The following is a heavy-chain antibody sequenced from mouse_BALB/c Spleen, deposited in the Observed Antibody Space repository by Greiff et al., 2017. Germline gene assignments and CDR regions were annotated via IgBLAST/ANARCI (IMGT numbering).Heavy chain of an antibody. CDR3: AREGGAMDY. CDR1: GYSITSDYA. V-gene: IGHV3-2*02. CDR2: ISYSGST. Sequence: EVKLQESGPGLVKPSQSLSLTCTVTGYSITSDYAWNWIRQFPGNKLEWMGYISYSGSTSYNPSLKSRISITRYTSKNQFFLQLNSVTTEDTATYYCAREGGAMDYWGQGTSVTVSS. J-gene: IGHJ4*01.